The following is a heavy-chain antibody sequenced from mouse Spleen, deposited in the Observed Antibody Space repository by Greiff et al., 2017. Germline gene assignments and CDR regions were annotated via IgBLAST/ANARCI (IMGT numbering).Heavy chain of an antibody. Sequence: QVQLQQSGAELARPGASVKMSCKASGYTFTSYTMHWVKQRPGQGLEWIGYINPSSGYTNYNQKFKGKATLTVDKSSSTAYMQLSSLTSEDSAVYYCARRGIYYYDGSYPYYAMDYWGQGTSVTVSS. CDR3: ARRGIYYYDGSYPYYAMDY. CDR2: INPSSGYT. J-gene: IGHJ4*01. CDR1: GYTFTSYT. V-gene: IGHV1-4*01. D-gene: IGHD1-1*01.